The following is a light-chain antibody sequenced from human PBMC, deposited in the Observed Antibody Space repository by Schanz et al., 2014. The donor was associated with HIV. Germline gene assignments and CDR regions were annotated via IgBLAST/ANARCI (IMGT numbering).Light chain of an antibody. CDR2: DAD. Sequence: EIVLTQSPGTLSLSPGEGATLSCRASQSVSSAYLAWYQHKPGQAPRLLIYDADRRATGIPARFSGSGSGTDFTLTINRLEPEDFAMYYCQQDGALPQSFGQGTKLEIK. J-gene: IGKJ2*03. V-gene: IGKV3-20*01. CDR3: QQDGALPQS. CDR1: QSVSSAY.